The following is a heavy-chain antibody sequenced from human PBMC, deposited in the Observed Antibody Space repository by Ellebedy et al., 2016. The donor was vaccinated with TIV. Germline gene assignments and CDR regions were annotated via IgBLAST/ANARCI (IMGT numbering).Heavy chain of an antibody. CDR2: ISAYNGNT. CDR1: GYTFTSYG. Sequence: AASVKVSCKASGYTFTSYGISWVRQAPGQGLEWMGWISAYNGNTNYAQKFQGWVTMTRDTSISTAYMELSRLRSDDTAVYYCARAGGYSSSWYGLGYYGMDVWGQGTTVTVSS. J-gene: IGHJ6*02. D-gene: IGHD6-13*01. CDR3: ARAGGYSSSWYGLGYYGMDV. V-gene: IGHV1-18*01.